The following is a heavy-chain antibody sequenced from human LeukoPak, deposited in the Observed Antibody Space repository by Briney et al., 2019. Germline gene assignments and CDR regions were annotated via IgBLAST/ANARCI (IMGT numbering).Heavy chain of an antibody. V-gene: IGHV3-30-3*01. CDR3: ARTDYGDLRGSYGMDV. D-gene: IGHD4-17*01. J-gene: IGHJ6*02. CDR2: ISYDGSNK. Sequence: GGSLRLSCAASGFTFSSYAMHRVRQAPGKGLEWVAVISYDGSNKYYADSVKGRFTISRDNSKNTLYLQMNSLRAEDTAVYYCARTDYGDLRGSYGMDVWGQGTTVTVSS. CDR1: GFTFSSYA.